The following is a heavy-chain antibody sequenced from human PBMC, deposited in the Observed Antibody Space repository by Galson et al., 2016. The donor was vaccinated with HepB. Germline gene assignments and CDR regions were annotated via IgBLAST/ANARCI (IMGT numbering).Heavy chain of an antibody. Sequence: SLRLSCAVSGFTLSNYRIDWVRQAPGKGLEWVSCISSSSVYIWYADSVRGRFTNSRDNAKNSLYLQMDSLTAGDTAVYYCARADGFNTPFFDSWGQGTLVTVSS. J-gene: IGHJ4*02. D-gene: IGHD5-24*01. CDR1: GFTLSNYR. CDR3: ARADGFNTPFFDS. CDR2: ISSSSVYI. V-gene: IGHV3-21*01.